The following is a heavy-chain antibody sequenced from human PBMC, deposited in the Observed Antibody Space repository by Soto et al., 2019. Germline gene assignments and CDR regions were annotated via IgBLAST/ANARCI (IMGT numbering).Heavy chain of an antibody. CDR3: ARGLSYSSTPDNWFDT. D-gene: IGHD6-13*01. J-gene: IGHJ5*02. Sequence: PSETLSLTCAVYGGSFSGYYWSWIRQPPGKGLEWIGEINHSGSTNYNPSLKSRVTISVDTSKNQFSLKLSSVTAADTAVYYCARGLSYSSTPDNWFDTWGQGTLVTVSS. CDR1: GGSFSGYY. CDR2: INHSGST. V-gene: IGHV4-34*01.